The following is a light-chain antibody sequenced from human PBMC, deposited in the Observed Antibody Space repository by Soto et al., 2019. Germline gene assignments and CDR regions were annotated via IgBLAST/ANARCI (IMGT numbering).Light chain of an antibody. V-gene: IGLV2-11*01. CDR3: CSYAGGYIYV. CDR1: SSDVGGYNY. J-gene: IGLJ1*01. Sequence: QSSLTQPRSVSGSPGQSVTISCTGTSSDVGGYNYVSWYQQHPDKAPKVMIYDVTKRPSGVPDRFSGSKSGNTASLTISGLQAEDEADYYCCSYAGGYIYVFGTGTKLTVL. CDR2: DVT.